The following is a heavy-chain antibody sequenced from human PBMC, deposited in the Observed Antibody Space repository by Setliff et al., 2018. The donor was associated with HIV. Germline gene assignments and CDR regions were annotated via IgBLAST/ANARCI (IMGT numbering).Heavy chain of an antibody. CDR1: GYTFTKYG. CDR2: ISAYNGNT. Sequence: ASVKVSCKASGYTFTKYGVSWARQAPGQGLEWMGWISAYNGNTNDTQKFQGRVTMTTDTSTSTAYMALRSLRSDXTAXYYCXXGYCXXAVCSDAFDIWGQGTXVTVS. D-gene: IGHD2-8*01. J-gene: IGHJ3*02. CDR3: XXGYCXXAVCSDAFDI. V-gene: IGHV1-18*01.